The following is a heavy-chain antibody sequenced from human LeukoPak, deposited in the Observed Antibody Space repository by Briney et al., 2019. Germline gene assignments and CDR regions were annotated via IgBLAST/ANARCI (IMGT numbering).Heavy chain of an antibody. D-gene: IGHD2-2*01. CDR3: AREAIVVVPAAIDY. Sequence: ASVKVSCKASGYTFTGYYMHWVRQAPGQGLEWMGWINPNSGGTNYAQKFQGRVTMTRVTSISTAYMELSRLRSDDTAVYYCAREAIVVVPAAIDYWGQGTLVTVSS. CDR1: GYTFTGYY. CDR2: INPNSGGT. J-gene: IGHJ4*02. V-gene: IGHV1-2*02.